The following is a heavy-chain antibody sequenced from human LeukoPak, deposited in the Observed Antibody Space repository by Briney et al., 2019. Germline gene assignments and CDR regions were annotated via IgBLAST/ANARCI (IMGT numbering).Heavy chain of an antibody. CDR2: IYPRDGST. CDR1: GYTFTNSY. V-gene: IGHV1-46*01. J-gene: IGHJ4*02. Sequence: ASVKVSCKASGYTFTNSYLHWVRQAPGQGLEWMGMIYPRDGSTSYAQNFQGRVTVTRDTSTTTVHMELRGLRSEDTAVYHCARDQEGFDYWGQGTVVTVSS. CDR3: ARDQEGFDY.